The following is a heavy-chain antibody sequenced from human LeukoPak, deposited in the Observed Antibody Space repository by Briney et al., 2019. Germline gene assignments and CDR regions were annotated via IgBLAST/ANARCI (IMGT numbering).Heavy chain of an antibody. Sequence: PSETLSLTCTVSGYSISSGYYWGWILQPPGKGLEWIGTIHHSGSTNYNPSLKSRVTIAVDTSKNQFSLKLSSVTAADTAVYFCARQIGYSYGYFDYWGQGTLVTVSS. CDR2: IHHSGST. D-gene: IGHD5-18*01. CDR1: GYSISSGYY. J-gene: IGHJ4*02. V-gene: IGHV4-38-2*02. CDR3: ARQIGYSYGYFDY.